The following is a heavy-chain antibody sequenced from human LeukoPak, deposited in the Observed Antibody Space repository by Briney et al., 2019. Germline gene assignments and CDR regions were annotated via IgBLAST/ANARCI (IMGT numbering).Heavy chain of an antibody. CDR3: AARPGEVAVPYDY. CDR1: GFAFSTYA. Sequence: GGSLRLSCAASGFAFSTYAMTWVRQAPGKGLEWVSLISRGGDVTYYADSVKGRFTISRDSSKNTLYLQMHSLRAEDTAVYYCAARPGEVAVPYDYWGQGTLVTVSS. V-gene: IGHV3-23*01. D-gene: IGHD2-15*01. CDR2: ISRGGDVT. J-gene: IGHJ4*02.